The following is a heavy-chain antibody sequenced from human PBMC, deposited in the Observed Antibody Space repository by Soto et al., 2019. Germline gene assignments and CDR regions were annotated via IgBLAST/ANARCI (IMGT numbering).Heavy chain of an antibody. CDR3: ARELAFYDLPYYYGMDV. V-gene: IGHV1-2*02. CDR2: IYPHSGVT. J-gene: IGHJ6*02. Sequence: QVQLVQSGAEVKKPGASVKVSCKASGYTFSDYHIHWVRQAPGQGLEWMGWIYPHSGVTKIAQRCQGRVTMTRDTSISTASMELSGLRSDDTAMYYCARELAFYDLPYYYGMDVWGQGTTVTVSS. CDR1: GYTFSDYH. D-gene: IGHD3-3*01.